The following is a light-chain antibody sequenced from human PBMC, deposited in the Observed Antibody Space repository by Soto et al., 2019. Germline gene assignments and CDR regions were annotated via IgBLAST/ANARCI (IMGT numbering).Light chain of an antibody. V-gene: IGKV1-27*01. CDR1: QGISNS. J-gene: IGKJ1*01. CDR3: LQASTCPRT. CDR2: AAS. Sequence: DSQITQSPSAMSASVGDRVTITCRASQGISNSLAWYQQKPGKVPKLLIYAASTLHSGVPSRFSGGGSGTDFLLTINNLQPEDFATYYCLQASTCPRTFGQGDKVDI.